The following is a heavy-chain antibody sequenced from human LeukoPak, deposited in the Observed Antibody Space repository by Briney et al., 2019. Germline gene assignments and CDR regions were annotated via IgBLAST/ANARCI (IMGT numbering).Heavy chain of an antibody. Sequence: PGGSLRLSCAASGFTFSSYSMNWVRQAPGKGLEWVSYISSSSSTIYYADSVKSRFTISRDNAKNSLYLQMNSLRAEDTAVYYCAREKRGYSYGYCLDYWGQGTLVTVSS. CDR2: ISSSSSTI. V-gene: IGHV3-48*01. J-gene: IGHJ4*02. CDR3: AREKRGYSYGYCLDY. CDR1: GFTFSSYS. D-gene: IGHD5-18*01.